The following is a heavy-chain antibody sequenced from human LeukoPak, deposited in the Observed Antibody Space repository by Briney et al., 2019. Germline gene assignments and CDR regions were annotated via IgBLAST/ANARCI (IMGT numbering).Heavy chain of an antibody. D-gene: IGHD2-2*01. CDR3: ARALPLNIVVVPAASDY. Sequence: PGGSLRLSCAASGFTFSSYSMNWVRQAPGKGLEWVSSISSSSSYIYYADSVKGRFTISRDNAKNSLYLQMNSLRAEDTAVYYCARALPLNIVVVPAASDYWGQGTLVTVSS. J-gene: IGHJ4*02. V-gene: IGHV3-21*01. CDR2: ISSSSSYI. CDR1: GFTFSSYS.